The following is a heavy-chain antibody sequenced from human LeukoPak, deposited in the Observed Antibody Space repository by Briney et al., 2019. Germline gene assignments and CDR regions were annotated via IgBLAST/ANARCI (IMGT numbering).Heavy chain of an antibody. CDR3: ARGCGGTSCYLLDF. D-gene: IGHD2-2*01. V-gene: IGHV1-18*01. Sequence: ASVKVSCKASGYTFTNYGIGWVRQAPGQGLEWMGWISGYNGDTNYAQKFQDRVTMTTDTSTSTAYMELRSLRSDDTAFYYCARGCGGTSCYLLDFWGQATLVTVSS. J-gene: IGHJ4*02. CDR1: GYTFTNYG. CDR2: ISGYNGDT.